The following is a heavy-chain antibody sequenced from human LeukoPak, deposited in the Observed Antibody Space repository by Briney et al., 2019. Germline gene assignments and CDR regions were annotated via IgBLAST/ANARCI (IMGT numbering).Heavy chain of an antibody. CDR1: GGSISSGYYY. V-gene: IGHV4-31*03. D-gene: IGHD3-3*01. J-gene: IGHJ6*02. CDR3: ARTSPGVVTAFDYYGLDV. CDR2: ISYSGNT. Sequence: SETLSLTCTVSGGSISSGYYYWSWIRQHPGTGLEWIGYISYSGNTYYYPSLKSRVTISVDTSKSQFSLRLNSVTAADTAVYYCARTSPGVVTAFDYYGLDVWGQGTTVTVSS.